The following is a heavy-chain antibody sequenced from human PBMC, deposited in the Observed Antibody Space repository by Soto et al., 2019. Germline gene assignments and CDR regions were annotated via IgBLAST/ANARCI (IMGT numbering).Heavy chain of an antibody. CDR1: GGSIGGDS. CDR2: AYNSGSS. Sequence: QVHLQESGPGLVQPSETLSLTCTVSGGSIGGDSWSWIRQPPGKGLEWIGYAYNSGSSNFNPSLKSRVTISIDTSENQFSLKLTSVTAADTAVYYCARFPLTNEYRHYYDMDVWGKGTTVTVSS. D-gene: IGHD2-8*01. CDR3: ARFPLTNEYRHYYDMDV. J-gene: IGHJ6*03. V-gene: IGHV4-59*13.